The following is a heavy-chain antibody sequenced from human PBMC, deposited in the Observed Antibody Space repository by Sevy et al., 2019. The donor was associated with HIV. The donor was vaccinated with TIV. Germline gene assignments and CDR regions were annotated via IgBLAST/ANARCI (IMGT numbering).Heavy chain of an antibody. CDR1: GFTFSSYW. V-gene: IGHV3-7*03. CDR2: IKQDGSEK. J-gene: IGHJ4*02. CDR3: ARFVGDYFDF. Sequence: GGSLRLSCTASGFTFSSYWMSWVRQAPGKGLEWVANIKQDGSEKYYVDSVKGRFTISRDNANNSLSLHLNSLRAEDTAIYYCARFVGDYFDFWGRGTLVTVSS. D-gene: IGHD4-17*01.